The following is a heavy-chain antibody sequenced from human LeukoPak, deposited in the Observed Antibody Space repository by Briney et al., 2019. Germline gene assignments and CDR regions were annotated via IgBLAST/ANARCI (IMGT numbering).Heavy chain of an antibody. D-gene: IGHD3-16*01. V-gene: IGHV3-23*01. CDR1: GFTFSNHG. J-gene: IGHJ5*02. CDR2: VGPSGTRT. CDR3: AKDWAWGWFDP. Sequence: GGTLRLSCAASGFTFSNHGMNWVRQAPGRGREWVSGVGPSGTRTYYADSVKRRFTISRYNSKNSVYLQMNSLRADDTAVYYCAKDWAWGWFDPWGQGTLVTVSS.